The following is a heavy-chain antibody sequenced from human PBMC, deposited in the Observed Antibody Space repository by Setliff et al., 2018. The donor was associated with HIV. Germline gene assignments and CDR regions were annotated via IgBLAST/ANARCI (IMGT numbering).Heavy chain of an antibody. D-gene: IGHD2-8*02. CDR1: GFSISSRYY. Sequence: SETLSLTCDVSGFSISSRYYWGWIRQSPGKGLEWIGNIYHTGSSYYNPSLNDRATISLDTSKNQFSLKLSSVTAADTAVYYCARVSSTYWYSIFRNYYYHMDVRGKGTTVTVSS. J-gene: IGHJ6*03. CDR2: IYHTGSS. V-gene: IGHV4-38-2*01. CDR3: ARVSSTYWYSIFRNYYYHMDV.